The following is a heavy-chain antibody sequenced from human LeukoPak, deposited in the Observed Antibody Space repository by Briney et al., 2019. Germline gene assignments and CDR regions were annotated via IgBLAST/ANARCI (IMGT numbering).Heavy chain of an antibody. J-gene: IGHJ6*02. V-gene: IGHV4-31*03. D-gene: IGHD3-10*01. CDR2: IYYSGST. Sequence: SETLSLTCTVSGGSISSGGYYWSWIRQHPGKVLEWSGYIYYSGSTYYNPSLKSRVTISVDTSKNQFSLKLSSVTAADTAVYYCARDRLWFGELFGPTGIDVWGQGTTVTVSS. CDR1: GGSISSGGYY. CDR3: ARDRLWFGELFGPTGIDV.